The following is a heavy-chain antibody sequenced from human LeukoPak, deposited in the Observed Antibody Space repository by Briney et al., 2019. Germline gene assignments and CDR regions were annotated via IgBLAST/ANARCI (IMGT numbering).Heavy chain of an antibody. CDR1: GGSISSYY. CDR3: ARGFYYDNSGQFVPGAFDI. V-gene: IGHV4-4*07. D-gene: IGHD3-22*01. J-gene: IGHJ3*02. Sequence: SETLSLTCTVSGGSISSYYWSWIRQPAGKGLEWIGRIYTSGSTNYNPSLKSRVTMSVDTSKNQFSLKLSSVTAADTAVYYCARGFYYDNSGQFVPGAFDIWGPGTMVTVSS. CDR2: IYTSGST.